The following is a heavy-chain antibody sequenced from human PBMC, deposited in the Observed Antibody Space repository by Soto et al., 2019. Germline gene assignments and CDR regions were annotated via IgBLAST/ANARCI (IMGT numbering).Heavy chain of an antibody. CDR3: AKDCSSSSCYSH. Sequence: QVQLVESGGGVVQPGRSLRLSCAASGFTFSSYGMHWVRQAPGKGLEWVAVISYDGSNKYYADSVKGRFTISRDNSKNTLYLQMNSLRAEDTAVYYCAKDCSSSSCYSHWGQGTLVTVSS. V-gene: IGHV3-30*18. D-gene: IGHD2-2*02. CDR2: ISYDGSNK. CDR1: GFTFSSYG. J-gene: IGHJ4*02.